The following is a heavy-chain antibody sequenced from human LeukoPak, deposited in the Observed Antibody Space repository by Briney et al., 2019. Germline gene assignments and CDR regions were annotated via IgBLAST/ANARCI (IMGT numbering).Heavy chain of an antibody. J-gene: IGHJ4*02. CDR2: IYYSGST. V-gene: IGHV4-30-4*08. D-gene: IGHD3-3*01. CDR1: GGSISSGDYY. CDR3: ATDYWKRSGYFDY. Sequence: SETLSLTCTVSGGSISSGDYYWSWIRQPPGKGLEWIGYIYYSGSTYYNPSLKSRVTISVDTSKNQFSMKLSSVTAADTAVYYCATDYWKRSGYFDYWGQGTLVTVSP.